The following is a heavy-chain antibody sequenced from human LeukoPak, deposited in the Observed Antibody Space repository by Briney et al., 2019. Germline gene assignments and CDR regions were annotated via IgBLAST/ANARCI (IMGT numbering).Heavy chain of an antibody. J-gene: IGHJ4*02. CDR3: ARGGLVVVAARSVRFDY. V-gene: IGHV4-39*07. CDR1: GGSISSSYYY. Sequence: SETLSLTCTVSGGSISSSYYYWGWIRQPPGKGLEWIGSIYSSGSTYYNPSLKSRVTISVDTSKNQFSLKLSSVTAADTAVYYCARGGLVVVAARSVRFDYWGQGTLVTVSS. D-gene: IGHD2-15*01. CDR2: IYSSGST.